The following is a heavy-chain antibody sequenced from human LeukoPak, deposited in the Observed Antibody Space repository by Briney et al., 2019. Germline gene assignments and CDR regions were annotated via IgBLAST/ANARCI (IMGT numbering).Heavy chain of an antibody. CDR2: IYSGCST. Sequence: GGSLRLSCAASGFIVSSSYMSWVRQAPGKGLEWVSVIYSGCSTYSADSVKGRFTISRDISNNTLYLHMNSLRAEDTAVYYCARSMYSSGWHFDYWGQGTLVTVSS. CDR3: ARSMYSSGWHFDY. CDR1: GFIVSSSY. D-gene: IGHD6-19*01. V-gene: IGHV3-53*01. J-gene: IGHJ4*02.